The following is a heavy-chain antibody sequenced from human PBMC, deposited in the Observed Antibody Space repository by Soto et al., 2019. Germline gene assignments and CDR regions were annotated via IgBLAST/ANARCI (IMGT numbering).Heavy chain of an antibody. Sequence: ASVKVSCKASGYTFTSYAISWVRQAPGQGLEWMGWISAYNGNTNYAQKLQGRVTMTTDTSTSTAYMELRSLRSDDTAVYYCARGISMVRGDPYFDYWGQGTLVTVSS. V-gene: IGHV1-18*04. CDR2: ISAYNGNT. J-gene: IGHJ4*02. D-gene: IGHD3-10*01. CDR1: GYTFTSYA. CDR3: ARGISMVRGDPYFDY.